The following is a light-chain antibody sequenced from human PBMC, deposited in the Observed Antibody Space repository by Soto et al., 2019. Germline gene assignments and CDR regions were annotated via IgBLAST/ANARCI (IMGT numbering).Light chain of an antibody. CDR2: DAS. Sequence: DIQMTQSPSTLSASVGDRVTITCRASQSISSWLAWYQQKPGKAPKLLIYDASSLESGVPSRFSGSGSGTEFTLTISSLQPDDFATYYCQQYNSSGTFGQGTKVDIK. CDR1: QSISSW. V-gene: IGKV1-5*01. J-gene: IGKJ1*01. CDR3: QQYNSSGT.